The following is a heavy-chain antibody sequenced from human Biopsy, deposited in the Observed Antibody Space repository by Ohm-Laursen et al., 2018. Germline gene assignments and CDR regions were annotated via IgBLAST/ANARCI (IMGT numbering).Heavy chain of an antibody. D-gene: IGHD2-21*02. CDR3: SKLGGDPAPFDRASDV. Sequence: SLRLSCTASGFTFSSYAMNWVRQAPGKGLEWVSGITGSGGSTYYTDSVKGRFTISRDNSKNTLYLQMNSLRVEDTAVYFCSKLGGDPAPFDRASDVWSRGTKVTVSS. CDR2: ITGSGGST. J-gene: IGHJ3*01. V-gene: IGHV3-23*01. CDR1: GFTFSSYA.